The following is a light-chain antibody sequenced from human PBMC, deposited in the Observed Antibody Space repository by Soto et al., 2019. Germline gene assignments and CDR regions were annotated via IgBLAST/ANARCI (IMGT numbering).Light chain of an antibody. Sequence: IQLTQTPSTLSASVGDRVTITCRASQSISSWLAWYQQKPGKAPKLLIYDASSLESGDPSRFSGSGSGTEFTLTISSLQPDDFATYYCQQYNSYPLPFGGGTKVDIK. CDR2: DAS. CDR1: QSISSW. CDR3: QQYNSYPLP. V-gene: IGKV1-5*01. J-gene: IGKJ4*01.